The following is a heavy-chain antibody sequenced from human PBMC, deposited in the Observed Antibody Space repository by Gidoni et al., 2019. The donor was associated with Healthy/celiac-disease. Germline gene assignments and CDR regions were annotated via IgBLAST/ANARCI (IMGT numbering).Heavy chain of an antibody. V-gene: IGHV1-18*01. D-gene: IGHD3-22*01. CDR3: ARNYYYDSSGYYFDY. CDR1: GYTFTSYG. CDR2: ISAYNGNT. Sequence: QVQLVQSGAEVKKPGASVKVSCQASGYTFTSYGISWVRQAPGQGLEWMGWISAYNGNTNYAQKLQGRVTMTTDTSTSTAYMELRSLRSDDTAVYYCARNYYYDSSGYYFDYWGQGTLVTVSS. J-gene: IGHJ4*02.